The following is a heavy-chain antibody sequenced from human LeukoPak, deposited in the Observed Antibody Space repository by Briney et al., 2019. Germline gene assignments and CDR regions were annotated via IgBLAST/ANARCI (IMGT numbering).Heavy chain of an antibody. J-gene: IGHJ5*02. CDR2: IWYDGSNK. Sequence: PGRSLRLSCAASGFTFSSYGMHWVRQAPGKGLEWVAVIWYDGSNKYYADSVKGRFTISRDNSKNTLYLQMNSLRAEDTAVYYCARGVPAAISWVDPWGQGTLVTVSS. V-gene: IGHV3-33*01. CDR1: GFTFSSYG. CDR3: ARGVPAAISWVDP. D-gene: IGHD2-2*02.